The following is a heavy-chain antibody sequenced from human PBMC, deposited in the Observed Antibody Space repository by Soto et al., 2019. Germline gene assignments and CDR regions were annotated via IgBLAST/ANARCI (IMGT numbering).Heavy chain of an antibody. CDR3: ARDIGLMSTIYQSGFVY. J-gene: IGHJ4*02. CDR1: GFTFSSYA. Sequence: QVQLVEPAGGVVQPGRSLRLSCAASGFTFSSYAMHWVRQAPGKGLEWVAVISYDGNNKYYADSVKGRFTISRDNAVTTRYRERNSLRADDTAVYYCARDIGLMSTIYQSGFVYCVRGTLVSVSS. V-gene: IGHV3-30-3*01. D-gene: IGHD1-1*01. CDR2: ISYDGNNK.